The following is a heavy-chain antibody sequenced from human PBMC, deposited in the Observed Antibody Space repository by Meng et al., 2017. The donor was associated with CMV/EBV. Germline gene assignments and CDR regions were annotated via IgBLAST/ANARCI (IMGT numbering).Heavy chain of an antibody. CDR1: GFTFSSYS. CDR2: ISSSSSTI. CDR3: ARDSRITGNQRLVDY. J-gene: IGHJ4*02. Sequence: GGSLRLSCAASGFTFSSYSMNWVRQAPGKGLEWVSYISSSSSTISYADSVKGRFTISRDNAKNSLYLQMNSLRAEDTAVYYCARDSRITGNQRLVDYWGQGTLVTVSS. D-gene: IGHD1-20*01. V-gene: IGHV3-48*04.